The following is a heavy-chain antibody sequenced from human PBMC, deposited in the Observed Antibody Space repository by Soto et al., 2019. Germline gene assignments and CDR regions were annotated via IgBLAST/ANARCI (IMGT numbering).Heavy chain of an antibody. CDR1: GFSLSTSGMC. D-gene: IGHD2-2*01. Sequence: SGPTLVNPTQTLTLTCTFSGFSLSTSGMCVSWIRQPPGKALEWLALIDWDDDKYYSTSLKTRLTISKDTSKNQVVLTMTNMDPVDTATYYCARIRPSFSSTRCYCEYFDYWGQGTLVTVSS. V-gene: IGHV2-70*01. CDR2: IDWDDDK. J-gene: IGHJ4*02. CDR3: ARIRPSFSSTRCYCEYFDY.